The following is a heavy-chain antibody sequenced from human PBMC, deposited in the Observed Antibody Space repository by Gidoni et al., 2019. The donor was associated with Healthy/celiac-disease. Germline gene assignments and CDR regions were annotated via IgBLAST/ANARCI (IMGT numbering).Heavy chain of an antibody. D-gene: IGHD4-17*01. CDR1: GFPPSTSGVG. CDR3: AHRLRGYGDYYFDY. Sequence: QITLKESGPTLVKPTQTPTLTCTSPGFPPSTSGVGVGWVRQPPGKALEWLALIYCNDDKRYSPSLKSRLTITKGTSKNQVVLTMTNMDPVDTATYYCAHRLRGYGDYYFDYWGQGTLVTVSS. CDR2: IYCNDDK. J-gene: IGHJ4*02. V-gene: IGHV2-5*01.